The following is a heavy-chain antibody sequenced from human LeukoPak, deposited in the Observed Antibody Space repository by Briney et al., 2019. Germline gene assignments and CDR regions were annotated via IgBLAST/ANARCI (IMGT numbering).Heavy chain of an antibody. Sequence: QAGGSLRLSCAASGFTFSTCTMSWVRQAPGKGLGWVSSISGSGGTVYHADSVKGRFTISRDNSKNTVYLQMDSLRAEDTAVYFCAKSEALYSNYGAIPFDPWGQGTLVTVSS. CDR3: AKSEALYSNYGAIPFDP. CDR2: ISGSGGTV. V-gene: IGHV3-23*01. J-gene: IGHJ5*02. CDR1: GFTFSTCT. D-gene: IGHD4-11*01.